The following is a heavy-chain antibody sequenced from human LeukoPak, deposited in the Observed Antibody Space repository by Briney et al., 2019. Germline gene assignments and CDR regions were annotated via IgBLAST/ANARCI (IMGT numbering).Heavy chain of an antibody. V-gene: IGHV4-34*01. CDR3: ARSGGYSYGEEHAFDI. J-gene: IGHJ3*02. Sequence: SETLSLTCAVYGGSFSGYYWSWIRQPPGKGLEWVGEINHSGSTNYNPSLKSRVTISVDTSKNQFSLKLSSVTAADTAVYYCARSGGYSYGEEHAFDIWGQGTMVTVSS. CDR1: GGSFSGYY. D-gene: IGHD5-18*01. CDR2: INHSGST.